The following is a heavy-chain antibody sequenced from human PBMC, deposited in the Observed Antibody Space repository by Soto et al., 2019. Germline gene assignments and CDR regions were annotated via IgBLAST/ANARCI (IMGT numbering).Heavy chain of an antibody. CDR2: INHSGST. Sequence: PSETLSLTCAVYGGSFITYYCSCVRHPPGKGLEWIGEINHSGSTNFNPSLKSRVTILVDTSKNQFSLKLTSVTAADTAVYFCARGRKEYSSSWYVDWGQGTLVTVSS. CDR3: ARGRKEYSSSWYVD. V-gene: IGHV4-34*01. CDR1: GGSFITYY. D-gene: IGHD6-13*01. J-gene: IGHJ4*02.